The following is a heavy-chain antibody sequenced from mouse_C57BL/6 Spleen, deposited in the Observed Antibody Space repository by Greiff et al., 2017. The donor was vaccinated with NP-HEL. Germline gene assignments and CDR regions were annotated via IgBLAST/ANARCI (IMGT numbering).Heavy chain of an antibody. J-gene: IGHJ2*01. CDR2: FYPGSGSI. D-gene: IGHD1-1*01. Sequence: VQLQQSGAELVKPGASVKLSSKASGYTFTEYTIHWVKQRSGQGLEWIGWFYPGSGSIKYNEKFKDKATLTADKSSSTVYMELSRLTSEDSAVYFCARDDPNYYYGSSLDYWGQGTTLTVSS. CDR1: GYTFTEYT. V-gene: IGHV1-62-2*01. CDR3: ARDDPNYYYGSSLDY.